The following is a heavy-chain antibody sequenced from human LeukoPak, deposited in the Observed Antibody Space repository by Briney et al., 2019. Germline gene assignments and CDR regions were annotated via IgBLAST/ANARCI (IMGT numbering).Heavy chain of an antibody. D-gene: IGHD3-10*01. Sequence: GGSLRLSCSASGFTFSSYAMHWVRQAPGKGLEYVSAISSNGGSTYYADSVKGRFTISRDNSKNTLYLQMSSLRAEDTAVYYCVKDQGTMVRGVIIKITYYYYGMDVWGQGTTVTVSS. CDR3: VKDQGTMVRGVIIKITYYYYGMDV. V-gene: IGHV3-64D*09. J-gene: IGHJ6*02. CDR2: ISSNGGST. CDR1: GFTFSSYA.